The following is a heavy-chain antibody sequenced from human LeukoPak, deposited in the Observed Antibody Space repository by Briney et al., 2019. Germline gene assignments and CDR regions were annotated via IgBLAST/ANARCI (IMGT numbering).Heavy chain of an antibody. D-gene: IGHD2-2*01. J-gene: IGHJ6*02. CDR3: ARDGVVPAAPYYYYYGMDV. CDR1: GYTFTSYG. Sequence: ASVKVSCKASGYTFTSYGISWVRQAPGQGLEWMGWISAYNGNTNYAQKLQGRVTMTTDTSTSTAYMELRSLRSDDTAVYYCARDGVVPAAPYYYYYGMDVWGQGTTVTVSS. V-gene: IGHV1-18*01. CDR2: ISAYNGNT.